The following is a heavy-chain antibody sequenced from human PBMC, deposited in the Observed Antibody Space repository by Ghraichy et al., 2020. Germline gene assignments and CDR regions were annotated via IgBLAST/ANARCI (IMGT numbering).Heavy chain of an antibody. V-gene: IGHV4-61*01. CDR1: GGSVSSGSYY. D-gene: IGHD3-9*01. CDR2: IYYSGST. Sequence: SETLSLTCTVSGGSVSSGSYYWSWIRQPPGKGLEWIGYIYYSGSTNYNPSLKSRVTISVDTSKNQFSLKLSSVTAADTAVYYCARGALSQNPHFQHWGQGTLVTVSS. J-gene: IGHJ1*01. CDR3: ARGALSQNPHFQH.